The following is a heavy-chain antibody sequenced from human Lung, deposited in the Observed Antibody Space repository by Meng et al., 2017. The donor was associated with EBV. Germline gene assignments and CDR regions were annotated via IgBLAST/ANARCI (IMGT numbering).Heavy chain of an antibody. CDR2: IYYSGST. CDR1: GGSISSGGHY. J-gene: IGHJ4*02. D-gene: IGHD3-22*01. CDR3: ARALFDYYDSSGYYDY. Sequence: VQLQESGPGLVKPSQTPSLTCTVSGGSISSGGHYWSWIRQHPEKGLEWIGYIYYSGSTYYKPSLKSRLTISVDTSKNQFSLKLSSVTAADTAVYYCARALFDYYDSSGYYDYWGQGALVTVSS. V-gene: IGHV4-31*03.